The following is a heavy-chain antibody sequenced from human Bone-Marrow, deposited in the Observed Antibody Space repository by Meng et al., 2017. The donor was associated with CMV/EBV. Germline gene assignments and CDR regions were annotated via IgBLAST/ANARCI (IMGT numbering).Heavy chain of an antibody. CDR1: GFTFGRYS. CDR3: AREMTTVSVDY. D-gene: IGHD4-17*01. V-gene: IGHV3-23*01. J-gene: IGHJ4*02. CDR2: ISDSSLST. Sequence: SFAASGFTFGRYSVTCFRRAPGKGLALVSLISDSSLSTFYAASVKRRFIISRDNSKNTLYLKMNSLSADDTAVYYCAREMTTVSVDYWGQGILVTVSS.